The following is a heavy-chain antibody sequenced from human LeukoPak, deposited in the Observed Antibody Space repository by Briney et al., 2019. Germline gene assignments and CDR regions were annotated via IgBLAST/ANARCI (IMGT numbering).Heavy chain of an antibody. CDR2: INHSGST. Sequence: SETLSLTCGVYGGSFSDYYWSWIRQPPGKGLEWIGEINHSGSTNYNPSLKSRVTISVDTSKNQFSLKLSSVTAADTAVYYCARGRAYSSSWYDRAHYYYYGMDVWGQGTTVTVSS. J-gene: IGHJ6*02. D-gene: IGHD6-13*01. CDR1: GGSFSDYY. V-gene: IGHV4-34*01. CDR3: ARGRAYSSSWYDRAHYYYYGMDV.